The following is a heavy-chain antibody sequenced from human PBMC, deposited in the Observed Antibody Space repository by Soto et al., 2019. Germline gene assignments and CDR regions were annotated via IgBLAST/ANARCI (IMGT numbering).Heavy chain of an antibody. J-gene: IGHJ4*02. D-gene: IGHD1-7*01. Sequence: QVQLVESGGGVVQPGRSLSLSCAASGFTFSSYGMHWGRQAPGKGLAWVSVISYDGSNKYYANSVKGRFTITRDNAKITLYLQMNSLRAKDTAVYYCAKDHGGGGTQQNYAYFDYWGQGTLVTVSS. V-gene: IGHV3-30*18. CDR3: AKDHGGGGTQQNYAYFDY. CDR2: ISYDGSNK. CDR1: GFTFSSYG.